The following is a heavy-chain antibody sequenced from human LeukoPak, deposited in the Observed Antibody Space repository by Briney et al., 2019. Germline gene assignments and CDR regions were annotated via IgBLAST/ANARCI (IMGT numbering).Heavy chain of an antibody. CDR1: GFTFSSYS. Sequence: GGSLRLSCAASGFTFSSYSMNWVRQAPGKGLEWVSSISSSSSYIYYADSVKGRFTISRDNAKNSLFLQMNSLRAEDTAVYYCARRGAASDAFDIWGQGTVVTASS. J-gene: IGHJ3*02. V-gene: IGHV3-21*01. CDR2: ISSSSSYI. CDR3: ARRGAASDAFDI. D-gene: IGHD3-16*01.